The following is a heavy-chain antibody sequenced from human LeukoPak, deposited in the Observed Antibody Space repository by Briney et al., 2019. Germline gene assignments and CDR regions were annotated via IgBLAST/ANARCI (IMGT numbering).Heavy chain of an antibody. D-gene: IGHD3-3*01. Sequence: SGPTLVKPTQTLTLTCTFSGFSLSTSGVGVGWIRQPPGKALEWLALIYWNDDKRYSPSLKSRLTITKDTSKNQVVLTMTNMDPVDTATYYYAHSPGYDFWSGYYYYMDVWGKGTTVTVSS. CDR1: GFSLSTSGVG. J-gene: IGHJ6*03. V-gene: IGHV2-5*01. CDR3: AHSPGYDFWSGYYYYMDV. CDR2: IYWNDDK.